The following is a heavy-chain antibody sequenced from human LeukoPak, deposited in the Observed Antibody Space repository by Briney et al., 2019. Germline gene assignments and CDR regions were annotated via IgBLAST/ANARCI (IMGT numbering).Heavy chain of an antibody. Sequence: GGSLRLSCAASGFTFSTYWMSWVRQAPGKGLEWVANIKQDGSEKNYVDSVKGRFAISRDNAKNSLYLQMNSLRAEDTAVYYCVKGGNVGAGGYWGQGALVTVSS. D-gene: IGHD1-26*01. V-gene: IGHV3-7*02. J-gene: IGHJ4*02. CDR1: GFTFSTYW. CDR3: VKGGNVGAGGY. CDR2: IKQDGSEK.